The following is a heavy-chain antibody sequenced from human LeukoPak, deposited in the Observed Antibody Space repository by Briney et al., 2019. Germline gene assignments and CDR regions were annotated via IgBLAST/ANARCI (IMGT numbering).Heavy chain of an antibody. CDR2: ISGDGGST. CDR1: GFTFDDYA. J-gene: IGHJ4*02. V-gene: IGHV3-43*02. D-gene: IGHD6-19*01. Sequence: PGGSLRLSCAGSGFTFDDYAMHWVRQAPGKGLEWVSLISGDGGSTYYADSVKGRFTISRDNSKNSLYLQMNSLRTEDTALYYCAKGLIQSSSGWYDYWGQGTLVTVSS. CDR3: AKGLIQSSSGWYDY.